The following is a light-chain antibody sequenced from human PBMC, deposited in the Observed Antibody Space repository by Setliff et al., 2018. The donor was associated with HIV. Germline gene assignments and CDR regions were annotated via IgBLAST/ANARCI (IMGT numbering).Light chain of an antibody. CDR2: DVS. CDR1: SSDVGSYNL. V-gene: IGLV2-14*02. J-gene: IGLJ1*01. CDR3: CSLTSTSSYV. Sequence: VLAQPASVSGSPGQSITISCTETSSDVGSYNLVSWYQQHPGKAPKLMIYDVSNRPSGVSNRFSGSKSGNTASLTISGLQAEDEADYYCCSLTSTSSYVFGTGTKVTV.